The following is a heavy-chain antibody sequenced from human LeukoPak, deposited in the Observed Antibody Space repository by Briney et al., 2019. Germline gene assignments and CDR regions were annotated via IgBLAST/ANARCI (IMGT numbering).Heavy chain of an antibody. Sequence: PGGSLRLSCAASGFTFSSYWMSWVRQPPGEGLERVGSIYYSASSFNDPALKSRVTISVATSKNQFSLKLSSVTAADTAVYCCARHRSGWLQSSFDYWGQGTLVTVSS. CDR2: IYYSASS. D-gene: IGHD5-24*01. V-gene: IGHV4-39*01. CDR3: ARHRSGWLQSSFDY. J-gene: IGHJ4*02. CDR1: GFTFSSYW.